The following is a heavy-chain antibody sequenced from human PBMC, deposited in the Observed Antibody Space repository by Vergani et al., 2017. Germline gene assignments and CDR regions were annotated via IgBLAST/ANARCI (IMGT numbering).Heavy chain of an antibody. CDR3: ARGLSNGDPYYFDY. V-gene: IGHV4-31*03. D-gene: IGHD4-17*01. Sequence: QVQLQESGPRLVKPSQTLSLTCTVSGGSISSGGYYWSWIRQHPGKGLEWIGYIYYSGSTYYNPSLKSRVTISVDTSKNQFSLKLSSVTAADTAVYYCARGLSNGDPYYFDYWGQGTLVTVSS. CDR2: IYYSGST. CDR1: GGSISSGGYY. J-gene: IGHJ4*02.